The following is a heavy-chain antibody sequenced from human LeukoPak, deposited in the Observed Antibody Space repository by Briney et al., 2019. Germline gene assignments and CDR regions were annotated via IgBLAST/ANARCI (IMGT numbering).Heavy chain of an antibody. CDR3: VKPLSSGWLPPFDY. V-gene: IGHV3-30*18. J-gene: IGHJ4*02. CDR1: GFTFSSYG. Sequence: QPGRSLRLSCAASGFTFSSYGMHWVRQAPGKGLEWMAVISYDGSNKYYADSVKGRFTISRDNSKNTLYLQMNSLRAEDTAVYYCVKPLSSGWLPPFDYWGQGTLVTVSS. D-gene: IGHD6-19*01. CDR2: ISYDGSNK.